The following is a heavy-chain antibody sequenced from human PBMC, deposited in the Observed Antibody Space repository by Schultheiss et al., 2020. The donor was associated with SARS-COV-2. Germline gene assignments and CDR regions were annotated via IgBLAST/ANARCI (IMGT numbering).Heavy chain of an antibody. CDR3: ARVGRSYYGSGSPNWFDP. V-gene: IGHV4-34*01. J-gene: IGHJ5*02. Sequence: SQTLSLTCAVYGASFSSYYWSWIRQPPGKGLEWIGEINHSGGTNYNSSLKSRVTISVATSKNQFSLKLSSVTAADTAVYYCARVGRSYYGSGSPNWFDPWGQGTLVTVS. CDR2: INHSGGT. CDR1: GASFSSYY. D-gene: IGHD3-10*01.